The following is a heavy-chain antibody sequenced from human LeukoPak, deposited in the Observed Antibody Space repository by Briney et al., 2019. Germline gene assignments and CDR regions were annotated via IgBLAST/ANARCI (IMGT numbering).Heavy chain of an antibody. D-gene: IGHD1-26*01. V-gene: IGHV4-4*02. CDR2: VHLSGAS. Sequence: TSETLSLTCAVSGGSILTTNWWSWVRQPPGKGLEWIGEVHLSGASNYNPSPKSRVSMSIDKSKNQLSLKLTSVTAADTAMYYCAREGGAFSPFGFWGQGTLVTVSS. J-gene: IGHJ4*02. CDR3: AREGGAFSPFGF. CDR1: GGSILTTNW.